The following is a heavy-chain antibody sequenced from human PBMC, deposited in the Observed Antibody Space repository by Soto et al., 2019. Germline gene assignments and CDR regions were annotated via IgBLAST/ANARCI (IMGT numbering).Heavy chain of an antibody. V-gene: IGHV3-74*01. J-gene: IGHJ6*03. CDR1: GFTFRPYW. CDR2: IEGDGST. D-gene: IGHD3-16*01. Sequence: EVQLVESGGGLLQPGGSLRLSCTASGFTFRPYWIHWVRQVPGKGLVWVSCIEGDGSTTYADSVKGRFTVSRDNSKTTVYLQVNSLRAEDTAVYYCARDSHYAMDVWGKGATVTVSS. CDR3: ARDSHYAMDV.